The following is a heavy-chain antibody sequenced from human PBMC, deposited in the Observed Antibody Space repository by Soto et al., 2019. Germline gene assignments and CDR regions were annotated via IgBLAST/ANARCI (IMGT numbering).Heavy chain of an antibody. Sequence: QVQLQESGPGLVKPSQTLSLTCTVSGGSISSGGYYWSWIRQHPGKGLEWIGYIYYTGSTYYNPSLKSRFTVLVDTSKNQFSLKLSSVTAADTAVYYCAKYGSGLFDPWGQGTLVTVSS. CDR3: AKYGSGLFDP. V-gene: IGHV4-31*03. CDR1: GGSISSGGYY. D-gene: IGHD3-10*01. J-gene: IGHJ5*02. CDR2: IYYTGST.